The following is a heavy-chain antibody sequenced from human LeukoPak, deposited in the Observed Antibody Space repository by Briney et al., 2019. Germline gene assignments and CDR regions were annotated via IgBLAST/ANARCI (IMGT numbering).Heavy chain of an antibody. CDR1: GGSISSYY. CDR3: ARRVDCSGGSCFNRFDP. V-gene: IGHV4-59*08. Sequence: SETLSLTCTVSGGSISSYYWSWIRQPPGKGLEWIGYIYYSGSTNYNPSLKSRVTISVDTSKNQFSLKLSSVTAADTAVYYCARRVDCSGGSCFNRFDPWGQGTLVTVSS. CDR2: IYYSGST. J-gene: IGHJ5*02. D-gene: IGHD2-15*01.